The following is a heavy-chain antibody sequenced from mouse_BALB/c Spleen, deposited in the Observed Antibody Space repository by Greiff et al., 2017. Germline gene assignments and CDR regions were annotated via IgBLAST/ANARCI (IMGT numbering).Heavy chain of an antibody. J-gene: IGHJ3*01. CDR2: ISSGGST. D-gene: IGHD2-4*01. Sequence: EVKLVESGGGLVKPGGSLKLSCAASGFTFSSYAMSWVRQTPEKRLEWVASISSGGSTYYPDSVKGRFTISRDNARNILYLQMSSLRSEDTAMYYCARGRDYDEGAWFAYWGQGTLVTVSA. CDR3: ARGRDYDEGAWFAY. CDR1: GFTFSSYA. V-gene: IGHV5-6-5*01.